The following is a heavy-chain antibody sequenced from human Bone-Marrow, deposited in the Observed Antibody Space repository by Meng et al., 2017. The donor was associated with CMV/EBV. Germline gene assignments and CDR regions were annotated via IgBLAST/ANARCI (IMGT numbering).Heavy chain of an antibody. CDR2: IRQDESGT. Sequence: ESLKISCEASSFSLSNYWMTWVRLAPGKGLEWVANIRQDESGTHYVDSVEGRFTISRDNAKNLLFLQMNNLRVEDTAMYYCTRDNEGFNGVWYDAYDVWGQGTKVTVSS. CDR1: SFSLSNYW. V-gene: IGHV3-7*01. CDR3: TRDNEGFNGVWYDAYDV. D-gene: IGHD2-15*01. J-gene: IGHJ3*01.